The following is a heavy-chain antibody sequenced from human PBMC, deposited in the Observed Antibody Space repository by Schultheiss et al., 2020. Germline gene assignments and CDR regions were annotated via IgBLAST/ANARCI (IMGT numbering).Heavy chain of an antibody. CDR1: GFTFDDYA. CDR3: AREYCSSTSCYYSPGDY. Sequence: GESLKISCAASGFTFDDYAMNWVRQAPGKGLEWVSSISSSSSYIYYADSVKGRFTISRDNAKNSLYLQMNSLRAEDTAVYYCAREYCSSTSCYYSPGDYWGQGTLVTVSS. D-gene: IGHD2-2*01. CDR2: ISSSSSYI. V-gene: IGHV3-21*01. J-gene: IGHJ4*02.